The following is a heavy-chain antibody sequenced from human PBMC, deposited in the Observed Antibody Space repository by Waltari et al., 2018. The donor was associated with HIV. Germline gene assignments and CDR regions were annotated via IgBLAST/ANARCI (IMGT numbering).Heavy chain of an antibody. CDR2: INPNSGGT. CDR1: GYTFTGYY. Sequence: QVQLVQSGAEVKKPGASVKVSCKASGYTFTGYYLQWVRQAPGQGLEWMGRINPNSGGTNYAQKVQGRVTMTRDTSISAAYMELSRLRSDETAVYYCARGRPESIVIRPVATFDYWGQGTLVTVSS. D-gene: IGHD2-2*01. V-gene: IGHV1-2*06. J-gene: IGHJ4*02. CDR3: ARGRPESIVIRPVATFDY.